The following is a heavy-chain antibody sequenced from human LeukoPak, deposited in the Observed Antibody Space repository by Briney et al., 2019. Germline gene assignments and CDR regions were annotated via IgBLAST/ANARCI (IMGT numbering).Heavy chain of an antibody. J-gene: IGHJ4*02. Sequence: GGSLRLSCAASGFTFSSYALSWVRQAPGKGLEWVSFISPSGDRTSNADSVEGRFTISRDNTRNTLYLQMNSLRDEDTGVYYCAIMHGYYDGSGFWVQWGQGTLVTVSS. CDR3: AIMHGYYDGSGFWVQ. V-gene: IGHV3-23*01. CDR2: ISPSGDRT. D-gene: IGHD3-22*01. CDR1: GFTFSSYA.